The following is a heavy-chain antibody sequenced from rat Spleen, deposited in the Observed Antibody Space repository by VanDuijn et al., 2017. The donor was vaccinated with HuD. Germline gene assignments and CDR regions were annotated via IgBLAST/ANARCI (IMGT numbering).Heavy chain of an antibody. V-gene: IGHV5-34*01. CDR2: ISISSGAI. CDR1: GFTFSDYG. J-gene: IGHJ3*01. D-gene: IGHD1-9*01. Sequence: EVQLVESGGGLVQPGRSLKLSCVASGFTFSDYGMNWMRQTPGKGLEWIAYISISSGAIYYADTVRGRFTISRDNAKNTLYLQLSSLGSEDTALYYCSTSYYGYKRFAYWGQGTLVTVSS. CDR3: STSYYGYKRFAY.